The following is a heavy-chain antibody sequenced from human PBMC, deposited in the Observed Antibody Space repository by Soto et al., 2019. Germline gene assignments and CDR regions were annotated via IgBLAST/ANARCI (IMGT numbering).Heavy chain of an antibody. CDR2: IDPSDSYT. CDR3: ARLWTGYCSGRSCYSDYFYGMDV. V-gene: IGHV5-10-1*01. CDR1: GYSFTSYW. Sequence: GESLKSSCNGSGYSFTSYWISWVRQMPGKGLEWMGRIDPSDSYTNYSPSFQGHVTISADKSISTAYLQWSSLKASDTAMYYCARLWTGYCSGRSCYSDYFYGMDVWGQGTSVPV. J-gene: IGHJ6*01. D-gene: IGHD2-15*01.